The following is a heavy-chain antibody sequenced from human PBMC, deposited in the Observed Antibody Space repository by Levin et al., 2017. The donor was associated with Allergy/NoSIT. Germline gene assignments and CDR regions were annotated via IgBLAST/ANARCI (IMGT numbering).Heavy chain of an antibody. J-gene: IGHJ4*02. D-gene: IGHD4-23*01. CDR1: GGSISSGGYY. Sequence: SETLSLTCTVSGGSISSGGYYWSWIRQHPGKGLEWIGYIYYSGSTYYNPSLKSRVTISVDTSKNQFSLKLSSVTAADTAVYYCARGATVVKLRKRFTHFDYWGQGTLVTVSS. CDR2: IYYSGST. V-gene: IGHV4-31*03. CDR3: ARGATVVKLRKRFTHFDY.